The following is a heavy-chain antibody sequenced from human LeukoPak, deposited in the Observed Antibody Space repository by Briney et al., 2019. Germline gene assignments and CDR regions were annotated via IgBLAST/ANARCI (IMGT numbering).Heavy chain of an antibody. J-gene: IGHJ6*02. CDR3: AKDFYGDYLYGMDV. CDR1: GFTFSSYG. D-gene: IGHD4-17*01. V-gene: IGHV3-30*18. Sequence: LTGRSLRLSCAASGFTFSSYGMHWVRQAPGKGLGWVAVISYDGSNKYYADSVKGRFTISRDNSKNTLYLQMNSLRAEDTAVYYCAKDFYGDYLYGMDVWGQGTTVTVSS. CDR2: ISYDGSNK.